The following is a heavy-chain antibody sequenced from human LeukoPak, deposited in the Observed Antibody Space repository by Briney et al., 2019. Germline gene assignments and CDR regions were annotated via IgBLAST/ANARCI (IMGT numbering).Heavy chain of an antibody. CDR3: AKDLSVLWFGEDYGMDV. Sequence: GGSLRLSCAASGFTFSSYGMHWVRQAPGKGLEWVAVISYDGSNKYYADSVKGRFTISRDNSKNTLYLQMNSLRAEDTAVYYCAKDLSVLWFGEDYGMDVWGQGTTVTVSS. D-gene: IGHD3-10*01. CDR1: GFTFSSYG. V-gene: IGHV3-30*18. CDR2: ISYDGSNK. J-gene: IGHJ6*02.